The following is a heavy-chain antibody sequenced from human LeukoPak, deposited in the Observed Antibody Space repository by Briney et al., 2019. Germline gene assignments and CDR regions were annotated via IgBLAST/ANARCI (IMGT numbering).Heavy chain of an antibody. V-gene: IGHV3-23*01. J-gene: IGHJ4*02. CDR3: AKDVPAAYFDY. Sequence: PGGSLRLSCAASGFTFSNYAMSWVRQAPGKGLEWVSTISGSGGSTYYADSVKGRFSISRDNSKNTLYLQVNSLRAEDTAVYFCAKDVPAAYFDYWGQGTLVTVSS. CDR2: ISGSGGST. CDR1: GFTFSNYA. D-gene: IGHD2-2*01.